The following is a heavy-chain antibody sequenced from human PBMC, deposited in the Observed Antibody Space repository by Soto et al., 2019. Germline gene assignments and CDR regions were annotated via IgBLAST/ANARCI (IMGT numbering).Heavy chain of an antibody. CDR2: IYPGDSDT. V-gene: IGHV5-51*01. CDR1: GYSFTSYW. D-gene: IGHD1-26*01. CDR3: ARQIRALYYGMDV. Sequence: SLKISCKGSGYSFTSYWIGWVRQMPGKGLEWMGIIYPGDSDTRYSPSFQGQVTISADKSISTAYLQWSSLKASDTAMYYCARQIRALYYGMDVWGQGTTVTVSS. J-gene: IGHJ6*02.